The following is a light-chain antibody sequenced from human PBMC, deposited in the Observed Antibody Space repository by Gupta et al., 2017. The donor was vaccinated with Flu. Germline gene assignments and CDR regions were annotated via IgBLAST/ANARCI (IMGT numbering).Light chain of an antibody. CDR3: QQDCNAPSS. J-gene: IGKJ2*03. V-gene: IGKV3-20*01. CDR2: GAS. Sequence: EIVLTQSPGPLSLSPGERATLSCRASQSGSGNYLTWYQQKPGQAPRLLIYGASSRFTGVPERFSGSGSGTDFTLTISRLEPEDCAVYYCQQDCNAPSSFGRGTSLEI. CDR1: QSGSGNY.